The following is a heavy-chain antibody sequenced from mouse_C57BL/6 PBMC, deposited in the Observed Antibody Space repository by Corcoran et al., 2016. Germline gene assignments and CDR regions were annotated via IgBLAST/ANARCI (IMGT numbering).Heavy chain of an antibody. Sequence: EVQLQQSGPVLVKPGASVKMSCKASGYTFTDYYMNWVKQSHGKSLEWIGVINPYNGGTSYNQKFKGKATLTVDKSSSTAYMELNSLTSEDSAVYYCARFPLYYGSSYGYFDVWGTGTTVTVSS. J-gene: IGHJ1*03. D-gene: IGHD1-1*01. CDR2: INPYNGGT. CDR3: ARFPLYYGSSYGYFDV. CDR1: GYTFTDYY. V-gene: IGHV1-19*01.